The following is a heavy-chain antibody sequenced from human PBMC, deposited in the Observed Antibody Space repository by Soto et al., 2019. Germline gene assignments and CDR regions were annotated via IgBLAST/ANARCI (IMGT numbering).Heavy chain of an antibody. J-gene: IGHJ4*02. Sequence: PSETLSLTCTVSNDSISSSTYFWGWVRQPPGKGLEWIGSIYFSGSTFYNPSLKSRVTISLDTSKNHFSLKLTSVTATDTAVYYCARHLREGYFDYWGQGTLVTVSS. V-gene: IGHV4-39*01. CDR3: ARHLREGYFDY. CDR2: IYFSGST. CDR1: NDSISSSTYF.